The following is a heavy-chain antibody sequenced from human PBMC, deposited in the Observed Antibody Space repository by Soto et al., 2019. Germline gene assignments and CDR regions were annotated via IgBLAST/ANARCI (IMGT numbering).Heavy chain of an antibody. J-gene: IGHJ4*02. V-gene: IGHV3-7*01. CDR1: GFNFSNYW. CDR2: IKKDGSEK. D-gene: IGHD3-16*01. CDR3: ARLYLAPPFTSLDH. Sequence: EVHLVESGGGLVQPGGSLRLSCAASGFNFSNYWLSWVRQAPGKGLEWVGHIKKDGSEKYYVGSVVGCFTISRDNAENSLYLQMNSLRAEDTAVYYCARLYLAPPFTSLDHWGQGTLVTVSS.